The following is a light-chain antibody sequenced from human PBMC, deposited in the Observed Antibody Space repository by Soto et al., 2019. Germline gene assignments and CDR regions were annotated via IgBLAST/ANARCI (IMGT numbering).Light chain of an antibody. Sequence: AIRMTQSPSSFSASTGDRVTITCRASQGISSYLAWYQQKPGKAPKLLIYAASTLQSGVPSRFRGSGYGTDFTLTISCLQSEDFATYYYQPYYSYPPYTFGQGTKLDIK. J-gene: IGKJ2*01. CDR1: QGISSY. V-gene: IGKV1-8*01. CDR3: QPYYSYPPYT. CDR2: AAS.